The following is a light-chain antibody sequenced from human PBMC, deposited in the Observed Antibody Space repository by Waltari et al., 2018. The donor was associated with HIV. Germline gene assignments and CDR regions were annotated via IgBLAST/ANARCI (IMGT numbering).Light chain of an antibody. J-gene: IGLJ2*01. V-gene: IGLV2-8*01. CDR3: SSYAGTNDFYVI. CDR1: NSDIGNSDY. Sequence: QSALTQPPSASGSPGQSVTISCTGTNSDIGNSDYVAWYQQHPGKPPKLIISAVNRRPAGVHNRFAGGKSGNTASLTVSGLQAEDEAAYYCSSYAGTNDFYVIFGGGTKLTVL. CDR2: AVN.